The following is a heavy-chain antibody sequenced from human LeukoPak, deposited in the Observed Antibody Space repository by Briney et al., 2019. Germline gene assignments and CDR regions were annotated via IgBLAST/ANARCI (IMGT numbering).Heavy chain of an antibody. Sequence: PSETLSLTCTVSGGSISSYYWSWIRQPAGKGLEWIGRIYTSGNTNYNPSLKSRVTMSVDTSKNQFSLKLSSVTAADTAVYYCARDKWSGYPLGAFDIWGQGTMVTVSS. D-gene: IGHD3-3*01. CDR1: GGSISSYY. V-gene: IGHV4-4*07. CDR3: ARDKWSGYPLGAFDI. CDR2: IYTSGNT. J-gene: IGHJ3*02.